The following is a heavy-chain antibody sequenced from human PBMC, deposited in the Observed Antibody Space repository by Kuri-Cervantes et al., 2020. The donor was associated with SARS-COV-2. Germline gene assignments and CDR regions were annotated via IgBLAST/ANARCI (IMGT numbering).Heavy chain of an antibody. V-gene: IGHV3-7*01. CDR3: AGRITYYDFWSGYSAVDY. J-gene: IGHJ4*02. CDR1: GSTFSSYW. CDR2: IKQDGSEK. D-gene: IGHD3-3*01. Sequence: GESLKISCAASGSTFSSYWMSWVRRAPGKGLEWVANIKQDGSEKYYVDSVKGRFTISRDNAKNSLYLQMNSLRAEDTAVYYCAGRITYYDFWSGYSAVDYWGQGTLVTVSS.